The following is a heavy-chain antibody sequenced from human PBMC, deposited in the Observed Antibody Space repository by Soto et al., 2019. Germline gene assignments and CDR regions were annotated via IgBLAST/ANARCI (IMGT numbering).Heavy chain of an antibody. D-gene: IGHD2-2*01. Sequence: GGSLRLSCAASGFTFSSYGMHWVRQAPGKGLEWVAVISYDGSNKYYADSVKGRFTISRDNSKNTLYLQMNSLRAEDTAVYYCAKDREYQLLESSFDYWGQGTLVTVSS. J-gene: IGHJ4*02. CDR3: AKDREYQLLESSFDY. CDR1: GFTFSSYG. CDR2: ISYDGSNK. V-gene: IGHV3-30*18.